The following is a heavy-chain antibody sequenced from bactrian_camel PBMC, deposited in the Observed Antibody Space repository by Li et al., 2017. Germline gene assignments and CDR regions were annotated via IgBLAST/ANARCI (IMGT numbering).Heavy chain of an antibody. CDR1: GFTFSSYG. Sequence: DVQLVESGGGLVQPGGSLRLSCAASGFTFSSYGMSWVRMIPGKGLEWVSTLYSDGSTQYYTGSVKGRFTISRDNAKDTVYLQMSSLKPEDTAVYHCVSLVGRPLVHQGTQVTVS. J-gene: IGHJ4*01. V-gene: IGHV3S10*01. D-gene: IGHD2*01. CDR2: LYSDGSTQ.